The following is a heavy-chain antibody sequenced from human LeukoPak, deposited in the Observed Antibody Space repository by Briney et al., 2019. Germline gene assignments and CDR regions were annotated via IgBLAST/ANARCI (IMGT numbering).Heavy chain of an antibody. D-gene: IGHD3-22*01. V-gene: IGHV3-9*01. J-gene: IGHJ3*02. CDR2: ISWNSGSI. CDR3: AKVTASYHYDSSGYWAFDI. Sequence: GGSLRLSCAASGFTFDDYAMHWVRQAPGKGLEWVSGISWNSGSIGYADSVKGRFTISRDNAKNSLYLQMNSLRAEDTALYYCAKVTASYHYDSSGYWAFDIWGQGTMVTVSS. CDR1: GFTFDDYA.